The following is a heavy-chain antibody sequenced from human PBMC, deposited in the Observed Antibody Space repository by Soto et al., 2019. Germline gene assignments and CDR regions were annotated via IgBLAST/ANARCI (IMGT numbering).Heavy chain of an antibody. CDR3: ARHERDGDIVVVPAAIDWFDP. J-gene: IGHJ5*02. CDR1: GYSFTSYW. D-gene: IGHD2-2*01. V-gene: IGHV5-10-1*01. Sequence: PGESLKISCKVSGYSFTSYWISRVRQMPGKGLEWMGRIDPSDSYTNYSPSFQGHVTISADKSISTAYLQWSSLKASDTAMYYCARHERDGDIVVVPAAIDWFDPWGQGTLVTVSS. CDR2: IDPSDSYT.